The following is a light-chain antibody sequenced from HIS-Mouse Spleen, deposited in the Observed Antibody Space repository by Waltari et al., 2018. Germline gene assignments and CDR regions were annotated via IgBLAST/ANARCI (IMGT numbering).Light chain of an antibody. J-gene: IGLJ3*02. CDR2: EGS. CDR3: CSYAGSSTYWV. CDR1: SSCVGGYNL. Sequence: QSALTQPASVSGSPGQSITISCTGTSSCVGGYNLFPWYQQHPGKAPKLMIYEGSKRPSGVSNRFSGSKSGNTASLTISGLQAEDEADYYCCSYAGSSTYWVFGGGTKLTVL. V-gene: IGLV2-23*01.